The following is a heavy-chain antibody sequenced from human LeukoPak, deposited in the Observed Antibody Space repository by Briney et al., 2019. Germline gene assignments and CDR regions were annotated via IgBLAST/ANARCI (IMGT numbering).Heavy chain of an antibody. V-gene: IGHV3-23*01. CDR2: ISGNGGST. J-gene: IGHJ4*02. CDR1: GVTFSSNA. CDR3: ARDVGHSSGRQY. D-gene: IGHD6-19*01. Sequence: GGSLRLSCAASGVTFSSNAMSGAGRAPGKGLEWVSAISGNGGSTYYADSVKGRFTISRDNSKNTLYLQMNSLRAEDTAVYYCARDVGHSSGRQYWGQGTLVTVSS.